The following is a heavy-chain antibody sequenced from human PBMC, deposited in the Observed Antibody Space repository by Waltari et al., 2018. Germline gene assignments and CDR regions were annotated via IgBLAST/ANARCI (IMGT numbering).Heavy chain of an antibody. Sequence: QVQLQQWGAGLLKPSETLSLTCAVYGGSFSGYYWSWIRQPPGKGLEWIGEINHSGSTNYNPSLKSRVTISVDTSKNQFSLKLSSVTAADTAVYYCARYNWGPAPFDYWGQGTLVTVSS. CDR3: ARYNWGPAPFDY. CDR2: INHSGST. CDR1: GGSFSGYY. J-gene: IGHJ4*02. V-gene: IGHV4-34*01. D-gene: IGHD1-1*01.